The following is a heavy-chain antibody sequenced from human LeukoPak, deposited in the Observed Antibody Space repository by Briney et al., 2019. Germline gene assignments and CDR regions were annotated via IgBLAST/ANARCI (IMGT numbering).Heavy chain of an antibody. CDR1: GGSISSYY. J-gene: IGHJ4*02. V-gene: IGHV4-59*08. CDR2: IYYSGST. CDR3: ARLPFWGFYYFDF. Sequence: SETLSLTCTVSGGSISSYYWSWIRQPPGKGLEWIGYIYYSGSTNYNPSLKSRVTISVDTSKNQFSLKLSSVTAADTAVYSCARLPFWGFYYFDFWGQGTLVTVSS. D-gene: IGHD7-27*01.